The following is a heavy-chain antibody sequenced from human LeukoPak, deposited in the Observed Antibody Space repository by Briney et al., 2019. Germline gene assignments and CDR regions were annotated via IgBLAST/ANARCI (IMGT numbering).Heavy chain of an antibody. J-gene: IGHJ4*02. Sequence: SETLSLTCTVSGGSISSGSYYWSWIRQPAGKGLQWIGRIYTSGSTIYNPSLKSRVTISVDTSKNQFSLNVSSVTAADTAVYYCARAGGTIFGVIKGYDYWGQGTLVTVSS. CDR3: ARAGGTIFGVIKGYDY. CDR2: IYTSGST. V-gene: IGHV4-61*02. D-gene: IGHD3-3*01. CDR1: GGSISSGSYY.